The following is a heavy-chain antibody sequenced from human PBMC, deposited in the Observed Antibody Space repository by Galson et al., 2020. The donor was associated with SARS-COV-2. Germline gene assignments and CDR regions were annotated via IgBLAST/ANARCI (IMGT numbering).Heavy chain of an antibody. J-gene: IGHJ4*02. CDR1: GGSISSSSHY. CDR2: IYYTGST. V-gene: IGHV4-39*02. Sequence: SQTLSLTRTVPGGSISSSSHYWGWIRQPPGKGLEWIGSIYYTGSTYYNPSLKSRVTISVDTSKKQFSLRLTSVTAADTSVYYCAREGSKIALVGTSFDYWGQGTLVTVSS. CDR3: AREGSKIALVGTSFDY. D-gene: IGHD6-19*01.